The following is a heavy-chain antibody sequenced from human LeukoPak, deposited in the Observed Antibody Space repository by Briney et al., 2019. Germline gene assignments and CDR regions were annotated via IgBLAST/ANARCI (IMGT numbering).Heavy chain of an antibody. CDR3: ARETTSGSLDY. J-gene: IGHJ4*02. CDR2: ISYDGSNK. V-gene: IGHV3-30-3*01. Sequence: GGSLRLSCAASGFTFSSYAMHWVRQAPGKGLEWVAVISYDGSNKYYADSVKGRFTISRDNSENTLYLQMNSLRAEDTAVYYCARETTSGSLDYWGQGTLVTVSS. D-gene: IGHD1-26*01. CDR1: GFTFSSYA.